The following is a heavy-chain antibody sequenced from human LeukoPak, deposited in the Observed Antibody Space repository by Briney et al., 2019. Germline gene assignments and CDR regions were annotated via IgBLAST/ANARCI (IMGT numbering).Heavy chain of an antibody. CDR2: ISAYNGNT. D-gene: IGHD3-3*01. J-gene: IGHJ3*02. CDR1: GGSFGRYA. Sequence: ASVKVSCKAPGGSFGRYAVSWVRQAPGQGLEWMGWISAYNGNTNYAQKLQGRVTMTTDTSTSTAYMELRSLRSDDTAVYYCARESSFLANAFDIWGQGTMVTVSS. V-gene: IGHV1-18*01. CDR3: ARESSFLANAFDI.